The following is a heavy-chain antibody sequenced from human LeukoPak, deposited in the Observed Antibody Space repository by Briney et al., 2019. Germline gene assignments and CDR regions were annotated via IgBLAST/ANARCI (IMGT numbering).Heavy chain of an antibody. CDR1: GFTFSSYS. CDR2: ISSSSSYI. V-gene: IGHV3-21*01. J-gene: IGHJ4*02. D-gene: IGHD4-23*01. Sequence: GGSLRLSCAASGFTFSSYSMNWVRQAPGKGLEWVSSISSSSSYIYYADSVKGRFTISRDNAKNSLYLQMNSLRVEDTAVYYCARGATMATRHLDYWGQGTLVTVSS. CDR3: ARGATMATRHLDY.